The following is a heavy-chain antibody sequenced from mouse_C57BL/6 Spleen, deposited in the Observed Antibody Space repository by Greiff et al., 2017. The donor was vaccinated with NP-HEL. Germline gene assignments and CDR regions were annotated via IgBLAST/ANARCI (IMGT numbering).Heavy chain of an antibody. D-gene: IGHD1-1*01. J-gene: IGHJ4*01. CDR1: GYSFTDYN. Sequence: EVKLMESGPELVKPGASVKISCKASGYSFTDYNMNWVKQSNGKSLEWIGVINPNYGTTSYNQKFKGKATLTVDQSSSTAYMQLNSLTSEDSAVYYCACAPYYYGSSYDYAMDYWGQGTSVTVSS. CDR3: ACAPYYYGSSYDYAMDY. V-gene: IGHV1-39*01. CDR2: INPNYGTT.